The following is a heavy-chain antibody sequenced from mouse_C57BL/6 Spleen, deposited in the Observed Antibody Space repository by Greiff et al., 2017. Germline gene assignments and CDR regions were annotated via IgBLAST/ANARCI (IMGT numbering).Heavy chain of an antibody. Sequence: QVQLKQPGAELVRPGTSVKLSCKASGYTFTSYWMHWVKQRPGQGLEWIGVIDPSDSYTNYNQKFKGKATLTVDTSSSTAYMQLSSLTSEDSAVYYCARSGYYGSSSRLYWYVDVWGTGTTVTVSS. D-gene: IGHD1-1*01. CDR3: ARSGYYGSSSRLYWYVDV. V-gene: IGHV1-59*01. CDR2: IDPSDSYT. J-gene: IGHJ1*03. CDR1: GYTFTSYW.